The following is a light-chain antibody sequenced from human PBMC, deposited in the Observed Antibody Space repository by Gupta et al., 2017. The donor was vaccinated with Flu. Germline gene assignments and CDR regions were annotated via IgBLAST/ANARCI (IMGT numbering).Light chain of an antibody. CDR2: DVT. J-gene: IGLJ1*01. CDR1: SNDVGGSNR. CDR3: SSHAGRVTWV. V-gene: IGLV2-11*01. Sequence: SAPPHPPSVSGPPGQSATISCTGTSNDVGGSNRVSWYEQRPGKAPNLILYDVTERPSVVPDRFSCSKSGYTASLTISVLQADDEADYYCSSHAGRVTWVFGTGTTVTVL.